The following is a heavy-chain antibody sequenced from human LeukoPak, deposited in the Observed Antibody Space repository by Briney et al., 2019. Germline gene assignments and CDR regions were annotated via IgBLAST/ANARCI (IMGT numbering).Heavy chain of an antibody. CDR2: IYSGGST. CDR3: ARDQDGMDV. CDR1: GFTVSSNN. Sequence: GGSLRLSCAASGFTVSSNNMNWVRQAPGKGLEWVSVIYSGGSTYYADSVKGRFTISRDNPKSTLYLQMNSLRAEDTAVYYCARDQDGMDVWGQGTTVTVSS. V-gene: IGHV3-66*01. J-gene: IGHJ6*02.